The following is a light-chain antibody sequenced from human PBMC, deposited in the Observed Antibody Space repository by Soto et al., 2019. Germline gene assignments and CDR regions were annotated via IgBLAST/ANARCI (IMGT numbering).Light chain of an antibody. V-gene: IGKV3-20*01. CDR3: QQYGSPWT. CDR1: QSVSSSY. CDR2: GAS. J-gene: IGKJ1*01. Sequence: EIVLTQSPGTLSLSPGERATPSCRASQSVSSSYLAWYQQKPGQAPRLLIYGASSRATGIPDRFSGSRSGTDFTLTISRLEPEDFAVYYCQQYGSPWTFGQGTKVDIK.